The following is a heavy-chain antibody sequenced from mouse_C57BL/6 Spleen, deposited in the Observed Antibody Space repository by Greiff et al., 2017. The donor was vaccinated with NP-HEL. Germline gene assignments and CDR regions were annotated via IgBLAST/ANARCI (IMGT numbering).Heavy chain of an antibody. Sequence: QVQLQQSGAELVKPGASVKISCKASGYAFSSYWMNWVKQRPGKGLEWIGQIYPGDGDTNYNGKFKGKATLTADKSSSTAYMQLSSLTSEDSAVYFCARLITTVVATDWYFDVWGTGTTVTVSS. CDR2: IYPGDGDT. CDR3: ARLITTVVATDWYFDV. V-gene: IGHV1-80*01. D-gene: IGHD1-1*01. J-gene: IGHJ1*03. CDR1: GYAFSSYW.